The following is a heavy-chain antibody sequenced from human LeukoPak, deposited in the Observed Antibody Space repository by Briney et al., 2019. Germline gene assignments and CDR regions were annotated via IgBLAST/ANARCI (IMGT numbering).Heavy chain of an antibody. Sequence: SETLSLTCTVSGGSITSYYWSWIRQPPGKGLEWIGYIYSSGSPNYNPSLKSRVTISVDTSKNQFSLKLSSVTAADTAVYYCARLDLAGAGDFDYWGQGTLVTVSS. CDR1: GGSITSYY. J-gene: IGHJ4*02. V-gene: IGHV4-59*08. D-gene: IGHD6-13*01. CDR2: IYSSGSP. CDR3: ARLDLAGAGDFDY.